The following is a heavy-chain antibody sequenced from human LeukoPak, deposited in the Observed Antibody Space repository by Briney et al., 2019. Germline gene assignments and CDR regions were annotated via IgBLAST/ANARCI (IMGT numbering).Heavy chain of an antibody. V-gene: IGHV1-69*04. J-gene: IGHJ4*02. Sequence: SVKVSCKASGGTFSSYTISWVRQAPGQGLEWMGRIIPILGIANYAQKFQGRVTITADKSTSTAYMELSSLRSEDTAVYYCAREHSSSPWAFDYWGQGTPVTVSS. CDR1: GGTFSSYT. CDR3: AREHSSSPWAFDY. D-gene: IGHD6-6*01. CDR2: IIPILGIA.